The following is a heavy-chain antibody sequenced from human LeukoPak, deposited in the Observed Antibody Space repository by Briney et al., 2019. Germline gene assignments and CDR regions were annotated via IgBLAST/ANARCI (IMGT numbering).Heavy chain of an antibody. CDR1: GGSISSYY. V-gene: IGHV4-59*01. D-gene: IGHD3-3*01. J-gene: IGHJ6*03. CDR2: IYYGGST. Sequence: SETLSLTCTVSGGSISSYYWSWIRQPPGKGLEWIGYIYYGGSTNYNPSLKSRVTISVDTSKNQFSLKLSSVTAADTAVYYCARVPRFDFWSGYSNYYYYYMDVWGKGTTVTVSS. CDR3: ARVPRFDFWSGYSNYYYYYMDV.